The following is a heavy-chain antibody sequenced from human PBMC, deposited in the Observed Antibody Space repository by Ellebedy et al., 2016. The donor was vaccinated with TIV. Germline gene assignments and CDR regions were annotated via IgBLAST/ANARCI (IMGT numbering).Heavy chain of an antibody. CDR2: INTGTGNP. Sequence: AASVKVSCKASGYTFTAYAMTWVRQAPGQGLEWMGWINTGTGNPTYAHDFTGRFVFSLDTSVNTAYLQINTLKAEDNPVYYCARISQFSNDNFWGQGTLVTVSS. V-gene: IGHV7-4-1*02. D-gene: IGHD3-9*01. J-gene: IGHJ4*02. CDR3: ARISQFSNDNF. CDR1: GYTFTAYA.